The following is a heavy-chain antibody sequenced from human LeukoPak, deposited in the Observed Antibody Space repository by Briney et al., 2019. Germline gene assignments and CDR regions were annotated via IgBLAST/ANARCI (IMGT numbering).Heavy chain of an antibody. J-gene: IGHJ4*02. CDR3: ARVDGNTAINY. D-gene: IGHD5-18*01. V-gene: IGHV4-34*01. CDR1: GGSFSGYY. Sequence: SETLSLTCAVYGGSFSGYYWSWIRQPRGKGLEWIGEINHSGSTNYNPSLKSRVTISVDTSKNQFSLKLSSVTAADTAVYYCARVDGNTAINYWGQGTLVTVSS. CDR2: INHSGST.